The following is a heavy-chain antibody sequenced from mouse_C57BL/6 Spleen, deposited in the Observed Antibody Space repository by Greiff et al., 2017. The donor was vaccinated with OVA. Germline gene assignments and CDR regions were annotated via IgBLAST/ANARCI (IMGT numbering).Heavy chain of an antibody. D-gene: IGHD1-1*01. Sequence: VQLQQSGAELVRPGSSVKLSCKASGYTFTSYWMDWVKQRPGQGLEWIGNIYPSDSETHYNQKFKDKATLTVDKSSSTAYMQLSSLTSEDSAVYYCAREVYYYGSSYFDYWGQGTTLTVSS. J-gene: IGHJ2*01. CDR3: AREVYYYGSSYFDY. CDR1: GYTFTSYW. V-gene: IGHV1-61*01. CDR2: IYPSDSET.